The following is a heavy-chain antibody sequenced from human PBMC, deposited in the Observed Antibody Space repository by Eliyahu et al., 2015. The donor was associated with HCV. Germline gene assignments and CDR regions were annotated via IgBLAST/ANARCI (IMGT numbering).Heavy chain of an antibody. V-gene: IGHV4-31*03. CDR1: GGSISSGGYY. D-gene: IGHD2-2*01. Sequence: QVQLQESGPGLVKPAQTLSLTCTVSGGSISSGGYYWSWVRQLPGRGLEWIGHIYYSGSTYYNPSLESRITISIDTSKNQFSLKLSSVTAADTAVYYCATSQITILPAAPFDYWGQGILVTVSS. J-gene: IGHJ4*02. CDR3: ATSQITILPAAPFDY. CDR2: IYYSGST.